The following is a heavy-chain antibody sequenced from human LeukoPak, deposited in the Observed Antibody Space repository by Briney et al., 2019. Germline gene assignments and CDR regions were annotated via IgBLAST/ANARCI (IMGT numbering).Heavy chain of an antibody. Sequence: PGGSLRLSCAASGFTFSSYSMNWVRQAPGKGLEWVSGVSGSGGATYYADSVKGRFTISRDNSKNTLYLQMNSLRAEDTALYYCAKKSQGDSVGVPANYFDYWGQGTLVTVSS. V-gene: IGHV3-23*01. CDR2: VSGSGGAT. CDR3: AKKSQGDSVGVPANYFDY. CDR1: GFTFSSYS. D-gene: IGHD2-2*01. J-gene: IGHJ4*02.